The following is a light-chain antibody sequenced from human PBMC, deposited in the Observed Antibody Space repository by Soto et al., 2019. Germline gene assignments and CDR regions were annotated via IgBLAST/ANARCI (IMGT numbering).Light chain of an antibody. CDR3: QQYGDSSWT. J-gene: IGKJ1*01. CDR1: QSVNTY. V-gene: IGKV3-20*01. CDR2: DAS. Sequence: EIVLTQSPATLSLSPGERATLSCRASQSVNTYLAWYQQKPGQARRLLIYDASNRATGIPDRFSGSGSGTDFTLSISRLEPEDFAVYYCQQYGDSSWTFGQWTKVEI.